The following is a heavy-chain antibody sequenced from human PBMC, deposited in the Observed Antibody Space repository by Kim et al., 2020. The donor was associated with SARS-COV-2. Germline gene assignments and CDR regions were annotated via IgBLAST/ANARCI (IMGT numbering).Heavy chain of an antibody. CDR2: IKQDGSEK. CDR1: GFTFSSYW. Sequence: GGSLRLSCAASGFTFSSYWMSWVRQAPGKGLEWVANIKQDGSEKYYVDSVKGRFTISRDNAKNSLYLQMNSLRAEDTAVYYCARVEGSWYMEGYYYYGMDVWGQGTTVTVSS. CDR3: ARVEGSWYMEGYYYYGMDV. V-gene: IGHV3-7*03. J-gene: IGHJ6*02. D-gene: IGHD6-13*01.